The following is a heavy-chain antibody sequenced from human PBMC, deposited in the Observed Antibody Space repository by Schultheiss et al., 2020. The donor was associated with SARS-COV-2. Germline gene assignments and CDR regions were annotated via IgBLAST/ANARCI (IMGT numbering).Heavy chain of an antibody. Sequence: ASVKVSCKASGYTFTSYYMHWVRQAPGQGLEWMGWVNPNIGATNYAQKFQGWVTMTRDTSISTAYMELSRLRSDDTAVYYCAREVMWLNGGDYYYGMDVWGQGTTVTVSS. CDR1: GYTFTSYY. J-gene: IGHJ6*02. CDR2: VNPNIGAT. D-gene: IGHD3-22*01. CDR3: AREVMWLNGGDYYYGMDV. V-gene: IGHV1-2*04.